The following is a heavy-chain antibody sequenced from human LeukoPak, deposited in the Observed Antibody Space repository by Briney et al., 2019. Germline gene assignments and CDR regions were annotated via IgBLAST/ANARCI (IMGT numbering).Heavy chain of an antibody. CDR2: ISAYNGNT. Sequence: ASVKVSCKASGYTFTSYGISWVRQAPGQGLEWMGWISAYNGNTSYAQKLQGRVTMTTDTSTSTAYMELRSLRSDDTAVYYCARGFRGIQLWSYSDYYYYYGMDVWGQGTTVTVSS. CDR3: ARGFRGIQLWSYSDYYYYYGMDV. CDR1: GYTFTSYG. D-gene: IGHD5-18*01. V-gene: IGHV1-18*01. J-gene: IGHJ6*02.